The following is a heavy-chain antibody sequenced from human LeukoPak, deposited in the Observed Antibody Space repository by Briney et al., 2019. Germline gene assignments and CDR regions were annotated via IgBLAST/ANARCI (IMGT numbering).Heavy chain of an antibody. CDR2: IYYSGST. J-gene: IGHJ5*02. V-gene: IGHV4-59*01. CDR1: GGSISSYY. CDR3: ARPLSLGYCSGGSCYGRGAWFDR. D-gene: IGHD2-15*01. Sequence: SETLSLTCTVSGGSISSYYGSWIRQPPGKGLERIGYIYYSGSTNYNPSLKSRVTISVDTSKNQFSLKLSSVTAADTAVYYCARPLSLGYCSGGSCYGRGAWFDRWGQGTLVTVSS.